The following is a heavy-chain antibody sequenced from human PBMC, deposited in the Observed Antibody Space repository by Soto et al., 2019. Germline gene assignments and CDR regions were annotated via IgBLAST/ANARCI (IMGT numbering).Heavy chain of an antibody. V-gene: IGHV4-4*07. CDR2: IYTSGST. CDR1: GGSISSYY. Sequence: SETLSLTCTVSGGSISSYYWSWIRQPAGKGLEWIGRIYTSGSTNYNPSLKSRVTMSVDTSKNQFSLKLSSVTAADTAVYYCARANCSSTSCYYYYGMDVWGQGTTVTVSS. CDR3: ARANCSSTSCYYYYGMDV. J-gene: IGHJ6*02. D-gene: IGHD2-2*01.